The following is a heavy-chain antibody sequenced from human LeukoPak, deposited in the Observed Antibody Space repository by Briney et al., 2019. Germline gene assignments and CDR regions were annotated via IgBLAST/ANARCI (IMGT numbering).Heavy chain of an antibody. Sequence: SETLSLTCTVSGGSISRYYWSWIRQPPGEGLEWIGYIFYSGSTNYNPSLKSRVTISVDTSKNQFSLKLGSVTAADTAVYYCATFSWGSFDYWGQGTLVTVSS. CDR3: ATFSWGSFDY. CDR1: GGSISRYY. CDR2: IFYSGST. D-gene: IGHD3-16*01. J-gene: IGHJ4*02. V-gene: IGHV4-59*01.